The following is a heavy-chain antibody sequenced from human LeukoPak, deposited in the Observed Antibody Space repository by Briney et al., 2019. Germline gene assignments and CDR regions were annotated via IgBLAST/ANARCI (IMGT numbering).Heavy chain of an antibody. V-gene: IGHV4-39*01. CDR3: ATPRGDINWFDP. CDR2: IYYSGST. CDR1: GGSISSSSYY. Sequence: SETLSLTCTVSGGSISSSSYYWGWIRQPPGKGLEWIGSIYYSGSTYYNPSLKSRVTISVDTSKNQFSLKLSSVTAADTAVYYCATPRGDINWFDPWGQGTLVTVSS. D-gene: IGHD4-17*01. J-gene: IGHJ5*02.